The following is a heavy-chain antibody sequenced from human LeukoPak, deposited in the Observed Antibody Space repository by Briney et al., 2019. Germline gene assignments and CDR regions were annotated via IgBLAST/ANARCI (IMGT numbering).Heavy chain of an antibody. Sequence: GGSLRLSCAASGFTFSSYAMSWVRQAPGKGLEWVSAISGSGGSTFNADSVKGRFTISRDNSKNTLFLQMNSLRAEDTAIYYCAKDHPSGYYFDYWGQGTLVTVSS. V-gene: IGHV3-23*01. J-gene: IGHJ4*02. CDR3: AKDHPSGYYFDY. D-gene: IGHD1-14*01. CDR1: GFTFSSYA. CDR2: ISGSGGST.